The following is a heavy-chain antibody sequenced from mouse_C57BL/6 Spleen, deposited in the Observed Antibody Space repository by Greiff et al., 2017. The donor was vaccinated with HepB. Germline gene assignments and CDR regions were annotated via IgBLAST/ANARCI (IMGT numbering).Heavy chain of an antibody. D-gene: IGHD1-1*01. V-gene: IGHV1-69*01. Sequence: QVQLQQSGAELVMPGASVKLSCKASGYTFTSYWMHWVKQRPGQGLEWIGEIDPSDSYTNYNQKFKGKSTLTVDKSSSTAYMQLSSLTSEDSAVCYCARKTTVVYWYFDVWGTGTTVTVSS. CDR2: IDPSDSYT. J-gene: IGHJ1*03. CDR3: ARKTTVVYWYFDV. CDR1: GYTFTSYW.